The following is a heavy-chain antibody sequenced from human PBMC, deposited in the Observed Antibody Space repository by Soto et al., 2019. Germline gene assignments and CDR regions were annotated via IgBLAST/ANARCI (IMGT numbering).Heavy chain of an antibody. D-gene: IGHD2-21*01. J-gene: IGHJ6*02. CDR2: ISAYNGNT. V-gene: IGHV1-18*01. Sequence: QIQLVQSGGEVKKPGASVKVSCKSSGYKFISHSITWVRQAPGQGLEWMGRISAYNGNTNYAQKLQGRVTMTTDTSTNPGYMELRSLRSGDTAVYYCARGAFCGGAPGCRDMDVWGQGTTVTVSS. CDR1: GYKFISHS. CDR3: ARGAFCGGAPGCRDMDV.